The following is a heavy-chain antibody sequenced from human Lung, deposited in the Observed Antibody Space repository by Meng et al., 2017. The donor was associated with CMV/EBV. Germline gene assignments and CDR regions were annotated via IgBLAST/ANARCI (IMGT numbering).Heavy chain of an antibody. CDR3: ERDAPYCSSTSCYYSYGLDV. D-gene: IGHD2-2*01. Sequence: SCAASGFTFNNYWMTWVRQAPGKGLEWVANIKQDGSEKYYVDSVKGRFTVSRDNAKNSLYLQMNSLRAEETAVYYCERDAPYCSSTSCYYSYGLDVWXPGTTVTVSS. V-gene: IGHV3-7*01. CDR1: GFTFNNYW. CDR2: IKQDGSEK. J-gene: IGHJ6*02.